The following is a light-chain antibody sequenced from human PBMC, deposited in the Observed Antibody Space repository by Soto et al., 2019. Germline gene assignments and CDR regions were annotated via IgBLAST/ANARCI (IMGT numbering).Light chain of an antibody. V-gene: IGKV3-11*01. CDR2: EAS. CDR1: QSVSSH. Sequence: EIVLTKSPATLSLSPGERATLACRASQSVSSHLAWYQQKPGQAPRLLVYEASNKATGVPARFSGSGSGTDFTLTISSLEPEDFAVYYYQQRSNWPPSITFGQGTRLEI. J-gene: IGKJ5*01. CDR3: QQRSNWPPSIT.